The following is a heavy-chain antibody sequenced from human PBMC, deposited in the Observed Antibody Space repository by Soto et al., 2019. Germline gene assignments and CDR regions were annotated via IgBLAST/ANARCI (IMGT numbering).Heavy chain of an antibody. Sequence: QVQLVQSGAEVKKPGSSVKVSCKASGGTFSSYAISWVRQAPGQGLEWMGGIIPIFGTANYAQKFQGRVTITADESTSTAYMELSSLRSEDTAVYYCARDRGLDYYDSSSPFWYFDLWGRGTLVTVSS. V-gene: IGHV1-69*12. CDR1: GGTFSSYA. D-gene: IGHD3-22*01. J-gene: IGHJ2*01. CDR2: IIPIFGTA. CDR3: ARDRGLDYYDSSSPFWYFDL.